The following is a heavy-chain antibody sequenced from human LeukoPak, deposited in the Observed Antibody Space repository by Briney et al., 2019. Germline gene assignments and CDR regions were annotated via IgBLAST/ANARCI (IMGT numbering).Heavy chain of an antibody. J-gene: IGHJ3*02. D-gene: IGHD2-15*01. Sequence: SETLSLTCTVSGGSISSYYWSWIRQPPGKGLEWIGYIYYSGSTNYNPSLKSRVTISVDTSKNQFSLKLSSVTAADTAVYYCARDGVVASPGAFDIWGQGTMVTVSS. CDR1: GGSISSYY. CDR2: IYYSGST. CDR3: ARDGVVASPGAFDI. V-gene: IGHV4-59*01.